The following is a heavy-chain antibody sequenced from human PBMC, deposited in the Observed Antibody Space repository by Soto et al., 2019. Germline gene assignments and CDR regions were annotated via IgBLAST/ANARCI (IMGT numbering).Heavy chain of an antibody. D-gene: IGHD3-22*01. CDR3: AKAHYDSSGYSLALDY. V-gene: IGHV3-23*01. Sequence: LRLSCAASGFTFSSYAISWVRQAPGKGLEWVSAISGSGGSTYYADSVKGRFTISRDNSKNTLYLQMNSLRAEDTAVYYCAKAHYDSSGYSLALDYWGQGTLVTVSS. J-gene: IGHJ4*02. CDR1: GFTFSSYA. CDR2: ISGSGGST.